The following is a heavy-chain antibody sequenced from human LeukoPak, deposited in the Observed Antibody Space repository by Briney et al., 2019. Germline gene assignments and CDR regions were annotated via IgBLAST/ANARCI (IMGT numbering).Heavy chain of an antibody. CDR2: TIPFLGAT. CDR1: GGTFSSDP. Sequence: SVKVSCKASGGTFSSDPITWVRQAPGQGLEWMGGTIPFLGATTYAQRFQGRISNTSDESTTTVHMELSSLRSEDTAVYYCARDKNLRDCGSRSCYGVWPFDICGQGTMVTVSS. J-gene: IGHJ3*02. D-gene: IGHD2-2*01. V-gene: IGHV1-69*01. CDR3: ARDKNLRDCGSRSCYGVWPFDI.